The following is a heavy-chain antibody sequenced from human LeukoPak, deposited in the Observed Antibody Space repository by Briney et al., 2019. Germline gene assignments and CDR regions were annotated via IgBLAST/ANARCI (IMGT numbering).Heavy chain of an antibody. Sequence: SETLSLTCTVSGGSISSYYWSWIRQPPGKGLEWIGYIYYSGSTNYNPSLKSRVTISVDTSKNQFSLKLSSVTAADTAVYYCAREARSGGSLRYDAWGQGTLVTVSS. CDR3: AREARSGGSLRYDA. J-gene: IGHJ5*02. V-gene: IGHV4-59*01. D-gene: IGHD2-15*01. CDR1: GGSISSYY. CDR2: IYYSGST.